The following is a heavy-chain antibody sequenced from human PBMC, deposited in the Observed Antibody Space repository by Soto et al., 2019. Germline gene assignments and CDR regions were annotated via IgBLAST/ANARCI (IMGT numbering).Heavy chain of an antibody. V-gene: IGHV1-69*08. Sequence: QVQLVQSGAEVRRPGSSVKVACKASGGTFSGYTFSWVRQAPGQGLEWMGRITPLLGKANYAQKFQGRVTITADKSTTTAYLEVSSLSFADTAVYYCARATIGYFDSWGQGTQVTVSS. J-gene: IGHJ4*02. CDR3: ARATIGYFDS. CDR2: ITPLLGKA. CDR1: GGTFSGYT.